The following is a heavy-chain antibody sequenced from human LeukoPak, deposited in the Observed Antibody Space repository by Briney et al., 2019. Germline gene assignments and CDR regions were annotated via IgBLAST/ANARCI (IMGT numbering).Heavy chain of an antibody. V-gene: IGHV3-21*01. CDR2: ISSSSSYI. D-gene: IGHD3-22*01. CDR1: GFTFSSYS. J-gene: IGHJ4*02. Sequence: GGSLRLSCAASGFTFSSYSMNWVRQAPGKGLEWVSSISSSSSYIYYADSVKGRLTISRDNAKNSLYLQMNSLRAEDTAVYYCARVSGGITMIVTVDYWGQGTLVTVSS. CDR3: ARVSGGITMIVTVDY.